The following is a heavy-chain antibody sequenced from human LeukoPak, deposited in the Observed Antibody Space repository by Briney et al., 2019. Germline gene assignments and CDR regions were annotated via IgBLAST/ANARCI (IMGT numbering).Heavy chain of an antibody. CDR1: GLTVSSNY. Sequence: PGGSLRLSCAASGLTVSSNYMSWVRQAPGKGLEWVSVIYSGGSTYYADSVKGRFTISRDNSKNTLYLQMNSLRAEDTAVYYCASYGGLSRGSWYTNYYMDVWGKGTTVTISS. J-gene: IGHJ6*03. V-gene: IGHV3-53*01. CDR2: IYSGGST. CDR3: ASYGGLSRGSWYTNYYMDV. D-gene: IGHD6-13*01.